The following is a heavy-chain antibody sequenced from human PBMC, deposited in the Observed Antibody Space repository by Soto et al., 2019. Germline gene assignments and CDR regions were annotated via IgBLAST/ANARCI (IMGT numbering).Heavy chain of an antibody. V-gene: IGHV4-34*01. CDR1: GGSFSGYY. CDR2: INHSGST. J-gene: IGHJ4*02. Sequence: SETLSLTCAVYGGSFSGYYWSWIRQPPGKGLEWIGEINHSGSTNYNPSLKSRVTISEDTSNNQFSLTLTSVTATDTAVYFCTRRPQGLPIDYWGPGTLVTVSS. D-gene: IGHD6-19*01. CDR3: TRRPQGLPIDY.